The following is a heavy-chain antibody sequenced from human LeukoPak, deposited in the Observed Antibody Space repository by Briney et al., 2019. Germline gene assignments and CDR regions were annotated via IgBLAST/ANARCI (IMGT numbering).Heavy chain of an antibody. D-gene: IGHD3-22*01. V-gene: IGHV7-4-1*02. Sequence: ASVKVSCKASGYTFTSYAMNWVRQAPGQGLEWMGWINTNTGNPTYAQGFTGRFVFSLDTSVSTAYLQISSLKAEDTAVYYCAREVAYYYDSSGADKAFDIWGQGTMVTVSS. CDR1: GYTFTSYA. CDR3: AREVAYYYDSSGADKAFDI. CDR2: INTNTGNP. J-gene: IGHJ3*02.